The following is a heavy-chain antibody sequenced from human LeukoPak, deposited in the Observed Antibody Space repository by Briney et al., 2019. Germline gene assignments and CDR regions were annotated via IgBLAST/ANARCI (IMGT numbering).Heavy chain of an antibody. Sequence: GGSLRLSCAASGFTFSSYWMSWVRQAPGKGLEWVANIKQDGSEKYYVDSVKGRFTISRDNAKNSLYLQMNSLRAEDTAVYYCASFSGIAAAFFDYWGQGTLVTVSS. CDR3: ASFSGIAAAFFDY. V-gene: IGHV3-7*01. CDR2: IKQDGSEK. CDR1: GFTFSSYW. D-gene: IGHD6-13*01. J-gene: IGHJ4*02.